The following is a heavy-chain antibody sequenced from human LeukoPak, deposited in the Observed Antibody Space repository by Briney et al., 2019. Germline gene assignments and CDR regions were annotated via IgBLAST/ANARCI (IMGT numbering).Heavy chain of an antibody. CDR1: GGSFSGYY. V-gene: IGHV4-34*01. CDR2: INHSGST. Sequence: SETLSLTCAVYGGSFSGYYWSWLRQPPGKGLEWIGEINHSGSTNYNPSLKSRVTISVDTSKNQFSLKLSSVTAADTAVYYCARGRLSSTTMVRGVTPVYYFDYWGQGTLVTVSS. CDR3: ARGRLSSTTMVRGVTPVYYFDY. D-gene: IGHD3-10*01. J-gene: IGHJ4*02.